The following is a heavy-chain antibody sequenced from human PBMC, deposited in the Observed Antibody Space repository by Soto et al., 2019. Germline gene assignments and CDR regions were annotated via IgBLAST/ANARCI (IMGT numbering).Heavy chain of an antibody. Sequence: GESLKISCKGSGYTFTHYWIAWVRQMPGKGLEWMGIIYPGDSQTRYSPSFQGQVTMSADKSTSTASLQWSSLKASDTAIYYCARYNAPSLAGNWFDPWGQGTLVTVSS. CDR2: IYPGDSQT. CDR3: ARYNAPSLAGNWFDP. J-gene: IGHJ5*02. CDR1: GYTFTHYW. V-gene: IGHV5-51*01. D-gene: IGHD1-20*01.